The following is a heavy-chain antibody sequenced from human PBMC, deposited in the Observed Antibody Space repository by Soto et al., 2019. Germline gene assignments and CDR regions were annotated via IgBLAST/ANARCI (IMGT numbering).Heavy chain of an antibody. V-gene: IGHV4-34*01. CDR1: GGSFSGYY. CDR3: ARYTRGSYYNPY. D-gene: IGHD3-10*01. J-gene: IGHJ4*02. CDR2: INHSGST. Sequence: PSETLSLTCAVYGGSFSGYYWSWIRQPPGKGLEWIGEINHSGSTNYNPSLKSRVTISVDTSKNQFSLKLSSVTAADAAVYYCARYTRGSYYNPYWGQGTLVTVSA.